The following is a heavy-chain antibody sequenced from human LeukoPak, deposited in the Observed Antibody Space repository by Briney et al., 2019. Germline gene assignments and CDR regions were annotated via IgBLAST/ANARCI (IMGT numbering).Heavy chain of an antibody. Sequence: PGKSLRLSCAASGFTFSTYGMHWVRQAPGKGLEWVAVISSDGSNKDYADSVKGRFTISRDNSKNTLYLQMNSLTAEDTAVYYCARDFTRPSIAAGPVGRSAPNFWGQGTMVTVSS. CDR1: GFTFSTYG. V-gene: IGHV3-30*03. D-gene: IGHD6-6*01. CDR2: ISSDGSNK. J-gene: IGHJ3*01. CDR3: ARDFTRPSIAAGPVGRSAPNF.